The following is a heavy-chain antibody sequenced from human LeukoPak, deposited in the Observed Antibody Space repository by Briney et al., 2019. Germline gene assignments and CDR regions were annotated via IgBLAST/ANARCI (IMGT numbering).Heavy chain of an antibody. J-gene: IGHJ5*02. V-gene: IGHV4-59*08. CDR1: GDSISSHY. CDR2: FYYSGTT. CDR3: VRRGYCNTTNCGNFFDP. Sequence: SETLSLTCTVSGDSISSHYWSWVRQPPGKGLEWIGNFYYSGTTNYNPSLESRVTILEDTAKNQFSLKLSSVTASDTAVYYCVRRGYCNTTNCGNFFDPWGQGTLVTVSS. D-gene: IGHD2-2*01.